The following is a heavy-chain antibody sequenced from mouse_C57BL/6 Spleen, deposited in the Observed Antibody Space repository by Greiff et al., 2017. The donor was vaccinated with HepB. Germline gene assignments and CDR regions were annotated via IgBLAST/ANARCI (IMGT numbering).Heavy chain of an antibody. CDR2: IDPEDGET. Sequence: EVQLQQSGAELVKPGASVKLSCTASGFNIKDYYMHWVKQRTEQGLEWIGRIDPEDGETKYDPKFQGKATITADTSSNKAYMQLSSLTSEDTAVYDCAHITTVVAVDSWGQGTTLTVSS. V-gene: IGHV14-2*01. CDR1: GFNIKDYY. J-gene: IGHJ2*01. CDR3: AHITTVVAVDS. D-gene: IGHD1-1*01.